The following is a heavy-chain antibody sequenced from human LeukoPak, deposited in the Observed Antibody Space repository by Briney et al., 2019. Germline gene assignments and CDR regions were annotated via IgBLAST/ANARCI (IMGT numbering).Heavy chain of an antibody. CDR3: AKGAGDISGYSYYYMDV. Sequence: GGSLRLSCAASGITFSSYAMSWVRQAPGKGLEWVSAMSGSGGSTYYADSVKGRFTISRDNSKNTLYLQMNSLRAEDTAVYYCAKGAGDISGYSYYYMDVWGKGTTVTVSS. CDR2: MSGSGGST. CDR1: GITFSSYA. V-gene: IGHV3-23*01. J-gene: IGHJ6*03. D-gene: IGHD3-22*01.